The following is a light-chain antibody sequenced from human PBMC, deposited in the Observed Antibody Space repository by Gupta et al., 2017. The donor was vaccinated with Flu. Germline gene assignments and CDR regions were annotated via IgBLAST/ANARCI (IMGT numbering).Light chain of an antibody. CDR1: EIIKSY. J-gene: IGKJ1*01. CDR3: QQSDDVPRT. CDR2: TAS. Sequence: DIQLTQSPSSLSASVGERVIITCRASEIIKSYLNWYQQKPGEAPKLVIYTASNLHSGVPSRFSGSGSGKIFTLTINELHSEDFATYYCQQSDDVPRTFGQGTRVDVK. V-gene: IGKV1-39*01.